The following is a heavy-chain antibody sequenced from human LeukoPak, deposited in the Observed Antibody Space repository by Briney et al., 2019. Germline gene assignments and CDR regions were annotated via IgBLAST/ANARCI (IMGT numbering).Heavy chain of an antibody. CDR3: ARGLVGAYFDY. CDR2: IYSGGTT. V-gene: IGHV3-53*01. J-gene: IGHJ4*02. D-gene: IGHD1-26*01. CDR1: GFTVSSNY. Sequence: GGSLRLSCAASGFTVSSNYMNWVRQAPGKGLEWVSVIYSGGTTYYAGSVKGRFTISRDNSKNTLYLQMNSLRAEDTAVYYCARGLVGAYFDYWGQGTLVTVSS.